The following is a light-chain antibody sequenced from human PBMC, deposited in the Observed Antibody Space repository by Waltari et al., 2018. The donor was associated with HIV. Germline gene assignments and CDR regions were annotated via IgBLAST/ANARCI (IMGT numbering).Light chain of an antibody. J-gene: IGLJ3*02. CDR2: EDN. V-gene: IGLV2-23*01. CDR3: CSYTGSTTWV. Sequence: QSALTQPASVSGSPGQSITISCTGTSSDVGSYNVVSWYQQHPGKAPKLMLYEDNKRASGVSNRFSGAKAGNTASLTISGLQAEDEADYYCCSYTGSTTWVFGGGTKLTIL. CDR1: SSDVGSYNV.